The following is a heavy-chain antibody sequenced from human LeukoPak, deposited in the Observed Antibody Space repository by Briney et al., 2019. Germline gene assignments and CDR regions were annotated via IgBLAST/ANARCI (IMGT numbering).Heavy chain of an antibody. D-gene: IGHD5-18*01. V-gene: IGHV5-51*01. Sequence: GESLKISCKGSGYGSGYSFTSHWIAWVRQMPGKGLEWMGIIYPRDSNTIYSPSFQDQVTISVDTSINTAYLQWISLKASDTAMYYCAIVDTTMERDAFDIWGQGTMVTVSS. CDR3: AIVDTTMERDAFDI. CDR2: IYPRDSNT. J-gene: IGHJ3*02. CDR1: GYSFTSHW.